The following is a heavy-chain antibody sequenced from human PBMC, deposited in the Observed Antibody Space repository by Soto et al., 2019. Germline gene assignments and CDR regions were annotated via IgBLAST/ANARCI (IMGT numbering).Heavy chain of an antibody. D-gene: IGHD3-3*01. J-gene: IGHJ4*02. Sequence: QLQLQESDPGLVKPSETLSLTCTVSGGSISSSRYYWGWIRQPPGKGLEWIGTIYYSGSIYYNPSLKSRVTMSIDTSKNQFSLNLSSVTAPDTAVYYCARLEWGMIFDYWGQGTLVTVSS. V-gene: IGHV4-39*01. CDR1: GGSISSSRYY. CDR2: IYYSGSI. CDR3: ARLEWGMIFDY.